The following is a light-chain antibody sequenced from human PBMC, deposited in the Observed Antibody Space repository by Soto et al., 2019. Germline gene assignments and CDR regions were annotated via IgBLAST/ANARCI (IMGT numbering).Light chain of an antibody. J-gene: IGLJ1*01. CDR3: SSYTSSSTLYV. CDR1: SSDVGGYNY. V-gene: IGLV2-14*01. CDR2: EVS. Sequence: QSALTQPPAVPLSPGQSITISCTGTSSDVGGYNYVSWYQQHPGKAPKLMIYEVSNRPSGVSNRFSGSKSGNTASLTISGLQAEDEADYYCSSYTSSSTLYVFGTGTKVTVL.